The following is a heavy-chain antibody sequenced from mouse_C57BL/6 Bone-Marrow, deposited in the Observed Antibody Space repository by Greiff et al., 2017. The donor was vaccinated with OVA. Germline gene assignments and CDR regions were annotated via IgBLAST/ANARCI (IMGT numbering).Heavy chain of an antibody. CDR1: GFSLTSYG. D-gene: IGHD1-1*01. V-gene: IGHV2-2*01. CDR2: IWSGGST. CDR3: ARNCGSSSYYYAMDY. J-gene: IGHJ4*01. Sequence: VKLVESGPGLVQPSQSLSITCTVSGFSLTSYGVHWVRQSPGKGLEWLGVIWSGGSTDYNAAFISRLSISKDNSKSQVFFKMNSLQADDTAIYYCARNCGSSSYYYAMDYWGQGTSVTVSS.